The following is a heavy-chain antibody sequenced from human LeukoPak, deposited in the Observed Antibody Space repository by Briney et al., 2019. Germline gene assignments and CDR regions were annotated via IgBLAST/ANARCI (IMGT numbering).Heavy chain of an antibody. CDR3: ARVGVFEAAAGQFDY. D-gene: IGHD6-13*01. Sequence: GESLKISCAASGFTFRSYWMHWVRQAPGKGLVWVSRINSDGSSTSYADSVKGRFTISRDNAKSTLYLEMNSLRAEDTAVYYCARVGVFEAAAGQFDYWGQGTLVTVSS. J-gene: IGHJ4*02. CDR1: GFTFRSYW. V-gene: IGHV3-74*01. CDR2: INSDGSST.